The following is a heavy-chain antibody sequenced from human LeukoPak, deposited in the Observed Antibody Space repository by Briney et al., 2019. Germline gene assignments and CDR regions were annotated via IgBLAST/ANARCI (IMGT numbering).Heavy chain of an antibody. J-gene: IGHJ3*02. Sequence: PGGSLRLSCAASGFTFDDYGMSWVRQAPGKGLEWLANIKEDGSRKYYVDSVKGRFTISRDNARKSLFLQMNSLRAEDTAVYYCARDIVVVPAATLYAFDIWGQGTMVTVSS. CDR2: IKEDGSRK. V-gene: IGHV3-7*01. CDR1: GFTFDDYG. D-gene: IGHD2-2*01. CDR3: ARDIVVVPAATLYAFDI.